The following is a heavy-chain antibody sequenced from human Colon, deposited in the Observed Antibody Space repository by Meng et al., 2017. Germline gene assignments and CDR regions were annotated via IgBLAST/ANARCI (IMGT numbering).Heavy chain of an antibody. J-gene: IGHJ4*02. D-gene: IGHD1-26*01. CDR3: ARARGGIVAEFFDY. CDR1: GGSTNSGGNY. V-gene: IGHV4-31*01. Sequence: QEQLQEPGPGLVKPSQTLSLTCTVSGGSTNSGGNYWSWIRQHPGKGLEWMGYIYKTGDNYYNPSLKSQVTISIDTSKNQFSLNLTSVTAADTAVYYCARARGGIVAEFFDYWGQGILVTVSS. CDR2: IYKTGDN.